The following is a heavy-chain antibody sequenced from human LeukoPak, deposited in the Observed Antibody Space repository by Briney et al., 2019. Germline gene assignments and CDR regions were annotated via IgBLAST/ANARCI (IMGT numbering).Heavy chain of an antibody. J-gene: IGHJ4*02. V-gene: IGHV5-51*01. CDR2: IYPGDSDT. Sequence: LGESLKISCKGSGYSFTSYWIGWVRQMPGKGPEWMGIIYPGDSDTRYTPSFQGQVTISADKSVSTAYLQLSSLKASDTAMYYCARHGPHCCGYPDYWGQGTLVTVSS. CDR3: ARHGPHCCGYPDY. CDR1: GYSFTSYW. D-gene: IGHD2-15*01.